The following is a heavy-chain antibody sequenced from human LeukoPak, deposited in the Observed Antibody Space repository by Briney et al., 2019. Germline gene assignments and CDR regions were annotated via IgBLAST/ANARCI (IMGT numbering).Heavy chain of an antibody. CDR2: ISYDGSNK. V-gene: IGHV3-30*18. J-gene: IGHJ3*02. Sequence: PGGSLRLSCAASGFTFDDYAMHWVRQAPGKGLEWVAVISYDGSNKYYADSVKGRFTISRDNSKNTLYLQMNSLRAEDTAVYYCAKGRQGYSYGYPWRQWIAHDAFDIWGQGTMVTVSS. D-gene: IGHD5-18*01. CDR1: GFTFDDYA. CDR3: AKGRQGYSYGYPWRQWIAHDAFDI.